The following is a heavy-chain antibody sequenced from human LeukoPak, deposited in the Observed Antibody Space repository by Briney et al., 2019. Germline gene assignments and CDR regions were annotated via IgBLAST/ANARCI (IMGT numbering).Heavy chain of an antibody. CDR3: ARDSSCSGGSCYEYYYGMDV. J-gene: IGHJ6*02. Sequence: ASVKVSCKASGYTFTSYGISWVRQAPGQGLEWMGWINPNSGGTNYAQKFQGWVTMTRDTSISTAYMELSRLRSDDTAVYYCARDSSCSGGSCYEYYYGMDVWGQGTTVTVS. CDR2: INPNSGGT. CDR1: GYTFTSYG. V-gene: IGHV1-2*04. D-gene: IGHD2-15*01.